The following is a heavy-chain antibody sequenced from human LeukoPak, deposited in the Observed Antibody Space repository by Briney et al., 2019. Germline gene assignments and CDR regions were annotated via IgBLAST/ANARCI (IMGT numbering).Heavy chain of an antibody. J-gene: IGHJ4*02. D-gene: IGHD2-2*01. Sequence: GGSLRLSCTASGFTFGDYAMSWVRQAPGKGLEWVVFIRTKAYGGTTEYAASVKGRFTISRDDSKNTLYLQMNSLRAEDTAVYYCAKDRKSYAYVKGFDYWGQGTLVTVSS. CDR2: IRTKAYGGTT. V-gene: IGHV3-49*04. CDR1: GFTFGDYA. CDR3: AKDRKSYAYVKGFDY.